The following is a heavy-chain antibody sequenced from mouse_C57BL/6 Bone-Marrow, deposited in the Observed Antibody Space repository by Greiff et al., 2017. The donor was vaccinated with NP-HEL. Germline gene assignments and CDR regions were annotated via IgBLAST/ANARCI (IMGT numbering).Heavy chain of an antibody. J-gene: IGHJ3*01. CDR3: ARKLRRNWDGFAY. CDR2: INPNNGGT. CDR1: GYTFTDYN. D-gene: IGHD2-4*01. Sequence: VQLQQSGPELVKPGASVKMSCKASGYTFTDYNMHWVKQSHGKSLEWIGYINPNNGGTSYNQKFKGKATLTVNKSSSTAYMELRSLTSEDSAVYYCARKLRRNWDGFAYWGQGTLVTVSA. V-gene: IGHV1-22*01.